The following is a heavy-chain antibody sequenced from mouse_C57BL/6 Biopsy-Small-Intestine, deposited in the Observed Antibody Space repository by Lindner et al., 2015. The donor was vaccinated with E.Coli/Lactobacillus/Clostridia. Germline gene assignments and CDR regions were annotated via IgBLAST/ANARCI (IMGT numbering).Heavy chain of an antibody. CDR2: TSAYIGNT. D-gene: IGHD1-1*02. V-gene: IGHV1-84*02. Sequence: SVKVSCKVSGFSLTKHDVSWVRQARGQGLEWLGWTSAYIGNTNYAQKVQGRVTMTIDTSTNTAYMELRNLRSDDTAVYYCVTSNYYGSGSYYRAWGQGTLITVSS. CDR1: GFSLTKHD. J-gene: IGHJ4*01. CDR3: VTSNYYGSGSYYRA.